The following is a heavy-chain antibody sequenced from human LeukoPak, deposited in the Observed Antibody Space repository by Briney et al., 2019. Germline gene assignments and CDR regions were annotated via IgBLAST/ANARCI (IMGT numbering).Heavy chain of an antibody. D-gene: IGHD5-18*01. V-gene: IGHV3-7*01. CDR3: ARDLAYSRLDY. CDR2: INPEGSEK. Sequence: TGGSLRLSCAVSGLTFSSSWMDWVRQAPGKGLEWVASINPEGSEKYSADSVKGRSTISRDNAKNSLYLQMDSLRVEDTAFYYCARDLAYSRLDYWGQGMLVTVSS. CDR1: GLTFSSSW. J-gene: IGHJ4*02.